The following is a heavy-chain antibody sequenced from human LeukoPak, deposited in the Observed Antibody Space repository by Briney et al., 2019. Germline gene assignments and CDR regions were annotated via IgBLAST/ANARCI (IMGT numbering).Heavy chain of an antibody. D-gene: IGHD2-15*01. CDR2: INHCGSA. V-gene: IGHV4-34*01. CDR1: GGSFRGYY. CDR3: ASGRPSGGYDFRAATRAEAFDC. Sequence: SETLSLTCAVCGGSFRGYYWSWIRQPPRKGVEWMGEINHCGSANYNPPLKSRATISVDTSKNQFSLMLSSMTAADTAVYYCASGRPSGGYDFRAATRAEAFDCWGQGTLVTVSS. J-gene: IGHJ4*02.